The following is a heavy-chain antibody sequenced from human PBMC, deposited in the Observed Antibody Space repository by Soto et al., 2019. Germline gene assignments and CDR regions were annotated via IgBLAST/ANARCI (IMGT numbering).Heavy chain of an antibody. D-gene: IGHD3-16*01. CDR1: AFTFSSYE. V-gene: IGHV3-48*03. J-gene: IGHJ3*02. Sequence: EVHLVESGEGLVQPGGSLRLSCAASAFTFSSYEMNWVRQAPGKGLEWISYFSSSGSSINNADSVKGRFTISRVNAKNSLNLQRNSLRAEDTAVYYCARISGWSIGGFGGAFDIWGQGTMVTVSS. CDR3: ARISGWSIGGFGGAFDI. CDR2: FSSSGSSI.